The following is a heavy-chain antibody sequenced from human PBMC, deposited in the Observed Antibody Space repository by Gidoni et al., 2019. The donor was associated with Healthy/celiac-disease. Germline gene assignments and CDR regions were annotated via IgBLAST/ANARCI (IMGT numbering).Heavy chain of an antibody. V-gene: IGHV3-30-3*01. D-gene: IGHD2-15*01. CDR1: GFNSSSYA. J-gene: IGHJ4*02. CDR2: ISDDGSNK. Sequence: QVQRVESGGGVVQPGRSLRRSCAASGFNSSSYAMHWVRQAPGKGLEWVAVISDDGSNKYYADSVKGRFTISRDNSKNPLYLQMNSLRAEDTAVYYCARSPGDIVVVVAATPIDYWGQGTLVTVSS. CDR3: ARSPGDIVVVVAATPIDY.